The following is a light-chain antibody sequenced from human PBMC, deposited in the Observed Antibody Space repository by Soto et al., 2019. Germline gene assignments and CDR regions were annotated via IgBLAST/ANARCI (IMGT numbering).Light chain of an antibody. Sequence: DIQMTQSPSSLSASVGDRVTITCRASQGISTYLAWYQQKPGKVPQILISAASALNSGVPSRFSGSGSGTDFTLTISSLQPEDFATYYCQQSYSTPPKTFGQGTKVDIK. CDR3: QQSYSTPPKT. CDR1: QGISTY. J-gene: IGKJ1*01. V-gene: IGKV1-27*01. CDR2: AAS.